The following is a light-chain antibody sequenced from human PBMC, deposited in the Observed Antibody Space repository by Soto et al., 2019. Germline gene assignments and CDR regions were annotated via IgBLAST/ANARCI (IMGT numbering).Light chain of an antibody. CDR3: QKYNSAPWT. CDR2: AAS. V-gene: IGKV1-27*01. CDR1: QGISNY. J-gene: IGKJ1*01. Sequence: DIQMTQSPSPLSASVGDRVTITCRASQGISNYLAWYQQKPGKVPKLLIYAASTLQSGVPSRFSGSGSGTDFTLTISSMQPEDVATYYCQKYNSAPWTVGQGTKVEIK.